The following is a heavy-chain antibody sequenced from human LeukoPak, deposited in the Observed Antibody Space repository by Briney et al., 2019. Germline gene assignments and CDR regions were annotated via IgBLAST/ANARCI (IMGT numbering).Heavy chain of an antibody. Sequence: SETLSLTCTASGGSISSYYWSWIRQPPGKGLEWIGYIYYSGSTNYNPSLKSRVTILVDTSKNQFSLKLSSVTAADTAVYYCARVFGALGWFDPWGQGTLVTVSS. CDR1: GGSISSYY. CDR2: IYYSGST. V-gene: IGHV4-59*01. D-gene: IGHD3-3*01. J-gene: IGHJ5*02. CDR3: ARVFGALGWFDP.